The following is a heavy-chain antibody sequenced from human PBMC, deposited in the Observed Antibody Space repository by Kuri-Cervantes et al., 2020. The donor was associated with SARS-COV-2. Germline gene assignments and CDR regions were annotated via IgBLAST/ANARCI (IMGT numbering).Heavy chain of an antibody. CDR1: GFTFSDYY. Sequence: GGSLRLSCAASGFTFSDYYMNWVRQAPGKGLEWVSSISSSSTIYYADSVKSRFTISRDNAKNSLYLQMNSLRAEDTAVCYCARASLQEYSGSYFHYFDYWGQGTLVTVSS. J-gene: IGHJ4*02. CDR3: ARASLQEYSGSYFHYFDY. V-gene: IGHV3-69-1*02. D-gene: IGHD1-26*01. CDR2: ISSSSTI.